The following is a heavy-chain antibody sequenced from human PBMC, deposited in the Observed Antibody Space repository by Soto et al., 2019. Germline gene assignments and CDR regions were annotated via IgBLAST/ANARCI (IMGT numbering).Heavy chain of an antibody. J-gene: IGHJ4*02. CDR2: INPDNGDT. CDR3: ARAGYTAVLTGYGTPGGF. D-gene: IGHD5-12*01. CDR1: GYTFTGYF. V-gene: IGHV1-2*02. Sequence: QVQLEQSGAEVKRPGASVKVSCKSSGYTFTGYFLHWVRQAPGQGLEWMGCINPDNGDTNFAPKFHGRVTMTRDASVRTAYMELTKLRSGDAAVYYCARAGYTAVLTGYGTPGGFWGPGTLVTVSS.